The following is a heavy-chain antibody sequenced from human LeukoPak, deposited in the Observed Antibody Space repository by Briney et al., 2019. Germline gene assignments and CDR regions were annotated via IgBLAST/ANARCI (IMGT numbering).Heavy chain of an antibody. CDR2: IYYSGST. D-gene: IGHD2-8*01. Sequence: SETLSLTCTVSGGSISSSSYYWGWIRQPPGKGLEWIGSIYYSGSTYYNPSLKSRVTISVDTSKNQFSLKLSSVTAADTAVYYCASLVGYCTNGVCYIWDAFDIWGQGTMVTVSS. CDR3: ASLVGYCTNGVCYIWDAFDI. V-gene: IGHV4-39*07. J-gene: IGHJ3*02. CDR1: GGSISSSSYY.